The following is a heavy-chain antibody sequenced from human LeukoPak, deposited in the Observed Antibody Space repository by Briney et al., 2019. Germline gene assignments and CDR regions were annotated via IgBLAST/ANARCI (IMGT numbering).Heavy chain of an antibody. D-gene: IGHD3-10*01. CDR3: AREWPAGVTDY. J-gene: IGHJ4*02. Sequence: GGSLRLSCAASGFTFSTHSMHWVRQAPGKGLESVSAISSDGGSTYCSNSVKGRFTISRDNSKNTLYLQMGSLTAEDTAVYFCAREWPAGVTDYWGQGTLVTVSS. CDR2: ISSDGGST. CDR1: GFTFSTHS. V-gene: IGHV3-64*01.